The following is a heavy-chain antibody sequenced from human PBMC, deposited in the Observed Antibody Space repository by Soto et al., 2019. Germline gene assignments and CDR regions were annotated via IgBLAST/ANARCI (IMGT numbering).Heavy chain of an antibody. CDR1: VFSFRSYV. D-gene: IGHD7-27*01. V-gene: IGHV3-23*01. J-gene: IGHJ4*02. Sequence: PVGSLRLSCETSVFSFRSYVMMSWVRRAPGKGLEWVSTVSGSGDSSYFADSVKGRFTISRDISKNTLYLQMNRLRAEDTAVYYCAKTGIRRVSHDYFDSWGPAALVTVS. CDR3: AKTGIRRVSHDYFDS. CDR2: VSGSGDSS.